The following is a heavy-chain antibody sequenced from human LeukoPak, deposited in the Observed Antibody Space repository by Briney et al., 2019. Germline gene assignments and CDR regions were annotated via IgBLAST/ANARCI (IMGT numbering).Heavy chain of an antibody. CDR3: ARDGTVITFVYYFDY. CDR1: GFTFSNYA. CDR2: ISYDGTNK. Sequence: GGSLRLSCAASGFTFSNYAIHWVRQAPGKGLEWVAVISYDGTNKYYPDSVKGRFTISRDSSKNTLYLQMNSLRAEDTAVYYCARDGTVITFVYYFDYWGQGTLVAVSS. D-gene: IGHD4-17*01. V-gene: IGHV3-30-3*01. J-gene: IGHJ4*02.